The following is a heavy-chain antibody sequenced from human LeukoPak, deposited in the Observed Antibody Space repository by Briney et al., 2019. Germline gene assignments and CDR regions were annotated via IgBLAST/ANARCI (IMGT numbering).Heavy chain of an antibody. D-gene: IGHD2-21*02. CDR3: ASDTASYFDY. V-gene: IGHV4-4*07. Sequence: KSSETLSLTCTVSGGSISNYYWSWIRQPAGKGLEWIGRLYTTGSTTYNPSLKSRVTMSVDTSKNQFSLKLSSVTAADTAVYYCASDTASYFDYWGQGSLVTVS. J-gene: IGHJ4*02. CDR1: GGSISNYY. CDR2: LYTTGST.